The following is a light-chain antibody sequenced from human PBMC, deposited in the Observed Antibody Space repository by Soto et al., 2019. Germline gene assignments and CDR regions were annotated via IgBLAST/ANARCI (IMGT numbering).Light chain of an antibody. Sequence: QSVLTQPPSASGTPGQRVSISCSGSGSSIGTNTVNWYRQLPGTAPKLLIYANNQRPSGVPDRFSGSKSGTSASLAISGLQSEDEPEYYCAAWDGSLNNVLFGGGTKLTVL. CDR2: ANN. CDR3: AAWDGSLNNVL. CDR1: GSSIGTNT. J-gene: IGLJ2*01. V-gene: IGLV1-44*01.